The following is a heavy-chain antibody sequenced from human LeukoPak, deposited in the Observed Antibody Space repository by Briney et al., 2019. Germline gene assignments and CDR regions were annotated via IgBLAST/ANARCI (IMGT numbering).Heavy chain of an antibody. CDR3: ARRYYYGSGSPFAY. V-gene: IGHV4-39*01. CDR1: GGSISSSSYY. CDR2: IYYSGST. J-gene: IGHJ4*02. Sequence: PSETLSLTCTVSGGSISSSSYYWGWIRQPPGKGLEWIGSIYYSGSTYYNPSLKSRVTISVDTSKNQFSLKLSSVTAADTAVYYCARRYYYGSGSPFAYWGQGTLVTVSS. D-gene: IGHD3-10*01.